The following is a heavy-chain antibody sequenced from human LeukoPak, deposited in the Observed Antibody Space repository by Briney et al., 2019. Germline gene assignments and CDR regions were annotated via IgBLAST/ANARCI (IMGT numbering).Heavy chain of an antibody. V-gene: IGHV3-23*01. CDR3: ARGYLSSTRTDYFDY. D-gene: IGHD6-13*01. J-gene: IGHJ4*02. CDR2: ISDDGYTT. Sequence: GGTLRLSCVASGFTFSRSPMTWVRQGPGKGLEWVSSISDDGYTTYYADSVKGRFTVSRDNSRDTLYVQMNSLRAEDTAVYYCARGYLSSTRTDYFDYWGQGTLVTVSS. CDR1: GFTFSRSP.